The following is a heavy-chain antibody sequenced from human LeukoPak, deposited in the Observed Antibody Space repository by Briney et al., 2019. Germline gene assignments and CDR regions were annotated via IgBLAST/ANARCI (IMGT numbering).Heavy chain of an antibody. D-gene: IGHD5-12*01. CDR1: GGSISSYY. CDR3: ARDLTMVVATIFDY. J-gene: IGHJ4*02. CDR2: IYYSGST. V-gene: IGHV4-4*07. Sequence: SETLSLTCTVSGGSISSYYWSWIRQPAGKGLEWIGRIYYSGSTNYNPSLKSRVTMSVDTSKNHFSLKLSSVTAADTAVYYCARDLTMVVATIFDYWGQGALVTVSS.